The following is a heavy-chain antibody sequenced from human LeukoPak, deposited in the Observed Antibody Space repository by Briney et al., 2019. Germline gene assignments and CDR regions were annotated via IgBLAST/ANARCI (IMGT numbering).Heavy chain of an antibody. Sequence: PSQTLSPTCTVSGGSISSGSYYWSWIRQPAGKGLEWIGRIYTSGSTNYNPSLKSRVTISVDTSENQFSLKLSSATAADTAVYYCARDLAAAALGYWGQGTLVTVSS. CDR3: ARDLAAAALGY. J-gene: IGHJ4*02. CDR2: IYTSGST. CDR1: GGSISSGSYY. D-gene: IGHD6-13*01. V-gene: IGHV4-61*02.